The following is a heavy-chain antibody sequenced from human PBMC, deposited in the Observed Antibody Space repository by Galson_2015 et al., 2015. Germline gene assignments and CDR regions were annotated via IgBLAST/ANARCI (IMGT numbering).Heavy chain of an antibody. CDR1: GFTFGDFM. V-gene: IGHV3-43*01. J-gene: IGHJ4*02. D-gene: IGHD3-16*02. CDR3: AKDRGNYRGFDC. Sequence: SLRLSCAASGFTFGDFMMHWVRQAPGKGLEWVSLISWDGGDIYYADSVKGRFTISRDNGKNSLYLQMTSLRPEDTALYYCAKDRGNYRGFDCWGQGTLVSVSS. CDR2: ISWDGGDI.